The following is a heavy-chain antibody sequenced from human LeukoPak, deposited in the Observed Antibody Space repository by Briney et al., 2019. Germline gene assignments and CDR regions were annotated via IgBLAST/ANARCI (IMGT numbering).Heavy chain of an antibody. D-gene: IGHD1-26*01. CDR2: INHSGST. J-gene: IGHJ4*02. V-gene: IGHV4-34*01. CDR3: ARGGGSYWNY. Sequence: SETLSLTCAVYGGSFSGYYWSWIRQPPGKGLEWIGEINHSGSTNYNPSLKSRVTISVDTSKNQFSLKLSSVTAADTAVYYRARGGGSYWNYWGQGTLVTVSS. CDR1: GGSFSGYY.